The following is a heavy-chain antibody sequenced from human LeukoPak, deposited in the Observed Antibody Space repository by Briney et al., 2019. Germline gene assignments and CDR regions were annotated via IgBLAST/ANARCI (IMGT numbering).Heavy chain of an antibody. CDR3: PRDRTSYSSSPQGY. J-gene: IGHJ4*02. CDR1: GFTFSSYG. D-gene: IGHD6-13*01. CDR2: IWYDGSNK. Sequence: EPGRSLRLSCAASGFTFSSYGMHWVRQAPGKGLEWVAVIWYDGSNKYYADSVKGRFTISRDNSKNTLYLQMNSLRAEDTAVYYCPRDRTSYSSSPQGYWGQETLVTVSS. V-gene: IGHV3-33*01.